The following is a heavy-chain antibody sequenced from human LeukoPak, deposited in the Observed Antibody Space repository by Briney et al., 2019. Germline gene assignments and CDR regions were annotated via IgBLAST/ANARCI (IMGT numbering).Heavy chain of an antibody. V-gene: IGHV3-23*01. CDR1: GFTFSSYA. Sequence: GGSLRLSCAASGFTFSSYAMSWVRQAPGKGLEWVSAISGSGGSTYYADSVKGRFTISRDNSKNTLYLQMNSLRAEDRAVYYCAKMEEIVVVPAARQPYYGMDVWGQGTTVTVSS. J-gene: IGHJ6*02. D-gene: IGHD2-2*01. CDR3: AKMEEIVVVPAARQPYYGMDV. CDR2: ISGSGGST.